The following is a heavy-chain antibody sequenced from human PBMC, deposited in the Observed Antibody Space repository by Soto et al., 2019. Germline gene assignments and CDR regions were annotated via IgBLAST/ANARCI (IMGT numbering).Heavy chain of an antibody. Sequence: PSETLSLTCTVSGGSISSSSYYWGWIRQPPGKGLEWIGSVYYSGSTYYNPSLKSRVTISVDTSKNQFSLKLSSVTAADTAVYYCARRDGVIRSWYFGPFDYWGQGILVTVSS. CDR1: GGSISSSSYY. J-gene: IGHJ4*02. CDR3: ARRDGVIRSWYFGPFDY. CDR2: VYYSGST. V-gene: IGHV4-39*01. D-gene: IGHD6-13*01.